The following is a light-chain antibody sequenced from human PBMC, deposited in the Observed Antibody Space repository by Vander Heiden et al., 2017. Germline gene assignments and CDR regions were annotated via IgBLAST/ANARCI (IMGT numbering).Light chain of an antibody. CDR3: NSRDSSGNHP. Sequence: SSELTQDPAVSVALGQTVRSTCQGDSLRSYYASWYQQKPGQAPVRVIYGKNNRPSGIPDRFSGSSSGNTASLTITGAQAEDEADYYCNSRDSSGNHPFGGGTKLTVL. J-gene: IGLJ2*01. V-gene: IGLV3-19*01. CDR1: SLRSYY. CDR2: GKN.